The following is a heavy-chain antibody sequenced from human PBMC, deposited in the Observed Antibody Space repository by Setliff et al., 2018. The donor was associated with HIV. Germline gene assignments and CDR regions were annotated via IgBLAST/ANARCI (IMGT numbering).Heavy chain of an antibody. D-gene: IGHD3-22*01. V-gene: IGHV4-39*07. J-gene: IGHJ4*02. CDR1: GGSISSNNDH. Sequence: SETLSLTCTVSGGSISSNNDHWGWIRQPPGKGLEWIGGISHSGNTYHNPSLQSRVTISLDMSKSQFSLKLRSMSAADTAVCYCARDPHYFDTSGYYSYFYFDFWGQGMLVTVSS. CDR2: ISHSGNT. CDR3: ARDPHYFDTSGYYSYFYFDF.